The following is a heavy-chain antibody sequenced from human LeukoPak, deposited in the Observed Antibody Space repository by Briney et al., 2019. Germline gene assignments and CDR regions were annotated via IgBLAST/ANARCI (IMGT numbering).Heavy chain of an antibody. V-gene: IGHV3-74*01. CDR2: INTDGSST. D-gene: IGHD3-16*01. CDR3: ALILRISDFDY. J-gene: IGHJ4*02. CDR1: GFTFSSYA. Sequence: GGSLRLSCAASGFTFSSYAMSWVRQAPGKGLVWVSRINTDGSSTSYADSVKGRFTISRDNAKNTLYLQMNSLRDDDTAVYYCALILRISDFDYWGQGALVTVSS.